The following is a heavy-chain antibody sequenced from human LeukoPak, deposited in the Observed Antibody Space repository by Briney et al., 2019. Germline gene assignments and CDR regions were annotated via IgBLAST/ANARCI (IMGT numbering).Heavy chain of an antibody. CDR3: ARSPALINYGSGNFDY. J-gene: IGHJ4*02. CDR2: IYYSGST. V-gene: IGHV4-30-4*01. CDR1: GGSISSGDYY. D-gene: IGHD3-10*01. Sequence: SETLSLTCTVSGGSISSGDYYWGWIRQPPGKGLEWIGYIYYSGSTYYNPSLKSRVTISVDTSKNQFSLKLSSVTAADTAVYYCARSPALINYGSGNFDYWGQGTLVTVSS.